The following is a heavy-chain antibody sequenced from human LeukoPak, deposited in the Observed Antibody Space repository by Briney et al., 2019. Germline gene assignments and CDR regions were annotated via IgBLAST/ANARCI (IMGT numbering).Heavy chain of an antibody. V-gene: IGHV3-23*01. D-gene: IGHD4-4*01. CDR2: ISGSGGST. CDR1: GFTFSSYA. CDR3: AEGKDVEMATVFDY. J-gene: IGHJ4*02. Sequence: PGGSLRLSCAASGFTFSSYAMSWVRQAPGKGLEWVSAISGSGGSTYYADSVKGRFTISRDNSKNTLYLQMNSLRAEDTAIYYCAEGKDVEMATVFDYWGQGTLVTVSS.